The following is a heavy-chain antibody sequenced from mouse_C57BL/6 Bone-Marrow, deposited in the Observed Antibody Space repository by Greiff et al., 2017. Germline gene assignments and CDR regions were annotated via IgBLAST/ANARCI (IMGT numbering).Heavy chain of an antibody. D-gene: IGHD2-1*01. Sequence: VKLMESGPGLVAPSQSLSITCTVSGFSLTSYGLSWVRQPPGKGLEWLGVIWGDGSTNYHSAPISRLSISKDNSKSQVFLKLNSLQTDDTATYYCAKRGDGNYVGYFDVWGTGTTVTVSS. J-gene: IGHJ1*03. CDR3: AKRGDGNYVGYFDV. CDR1: GFSLTSYG. V-gene: IGHV2-3*01. CDR2: IWGDGST.